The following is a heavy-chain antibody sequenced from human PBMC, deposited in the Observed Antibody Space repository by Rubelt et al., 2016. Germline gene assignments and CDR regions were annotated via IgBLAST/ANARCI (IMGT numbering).Heavy chain of an antibody. CDR1: GFTFSTYA. D-gene: IGHD7-27*01. V-gene: IGHV3-23*01. CDR3: AKDGGNWARFDY. Sequence: EVQLLESGGGLVQPGGSLRLSCAASGFTFSTYAMSWVRQAPGKGLEWGSVISGGGGSTYYAGSVKGRFTISSDNSKNTLYLQMNSLRAEDKAVYYCAKDGGNWARFDYWGQGTLVTVSS. J-gene: IGHJ4*02. CDR2: ISGGGGST.